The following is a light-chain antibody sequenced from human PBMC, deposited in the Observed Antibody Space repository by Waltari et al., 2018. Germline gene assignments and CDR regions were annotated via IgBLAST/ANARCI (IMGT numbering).Light chain of an antibody. J-gene: IGKJ4*01. CDR1: QDISDY. CDR2: DAS. Sequence: DIQMTQSPSSLSASVGDRVTITCQASQDISDYLHWFQQKPGEAPNLLIYDASNLESRVPSRFSGSGSGTHFTLTITNLQPEDCATYYCQQYDNLPLTFGGGTKVQI. V-gene: IGKV1-33*01. CDR3: QQYDNLPLT.